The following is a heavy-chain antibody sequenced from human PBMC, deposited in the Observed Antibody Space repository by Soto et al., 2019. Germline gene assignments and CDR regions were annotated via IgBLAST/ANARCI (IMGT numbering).Heavy chain of an antibody. CDR1: GDSVSTNSAT. Sequence: QVQLQQSGPGLVKPSQTLSLTCAISGDSVSTNSATWDWIRQSPSRGLEWLGRTYYRSNWYYDYAVSVRGRXTXNSXTSNNQLSLQLNSVTPDDTAVYYCARLIGDSWLDSWGQGTLVIVSS. CDR3: ARLIGDSWLDS. J-gene: IGHJ5*01. CDR2: TYYRSNWYY. V-gene: IGHV6-1*01. D-gene: IGHD2-8*01.